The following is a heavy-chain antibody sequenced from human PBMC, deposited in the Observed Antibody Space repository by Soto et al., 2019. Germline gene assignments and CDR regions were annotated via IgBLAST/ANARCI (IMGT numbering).Heavy chain of an antibody. CDR1: GASFSHFY. V-gene: IGHV4-59*12. CDR3: ARSIDP. CDR2: IYDSGST. J-gene: IGHJ5*02. Sequence: SETLSLTCTVSGASFSHFYWSWIRQAPGKGLEWLGYIYDSGSTNYNPSVKSRVTMSVDTSKNQFSLDLGSVTAADTAVYYCARSIDPWGQGTLVTVSS.